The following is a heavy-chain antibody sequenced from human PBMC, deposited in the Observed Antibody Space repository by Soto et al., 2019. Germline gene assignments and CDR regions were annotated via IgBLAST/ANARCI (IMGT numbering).Heavy chain of an antibody. Sequence: EVHLVESGGGLVKPGGSLRLSCAASGFTFTNAWRSWVRQAPGKGLEWVGRIKRETDGGTTDYAAPVKGRFTISRDDSRNTLYLQMNNLKTDDTALYYCTTAATTVTTIDYWGQGTLVTVSS. CDR3: TTAATTVTTIDY. CDR1: GFTFTNAW. V-gene: IGHV3-15*01. J-gene: IGHJ4*02. CDR2: IKRETDGGTT. D-gene: IGHD4-17*01.